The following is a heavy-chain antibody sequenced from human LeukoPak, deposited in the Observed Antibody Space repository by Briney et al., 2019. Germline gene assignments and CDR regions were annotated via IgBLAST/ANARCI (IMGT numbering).Heavy chain of an antibody. D-gene: IGHD5-18*01. CDR3: ARGLRYSYGSRGEYYFDY. J-gene: IGHJ4*02. CDR1: SGSFSGYY. Sequence: SETLSLTCAVYSGSFSGYYWSWIRQPPGKGLEWIGEINHSGSTNYNPSLKSRVTISVDTSKNQFSLKLSSVTAADTAVYYCARGLRYSYGSRGEYYFDYWGQGTLVTVSS. V-gene: IGHV4-34*01. CDR2: INHSGST.